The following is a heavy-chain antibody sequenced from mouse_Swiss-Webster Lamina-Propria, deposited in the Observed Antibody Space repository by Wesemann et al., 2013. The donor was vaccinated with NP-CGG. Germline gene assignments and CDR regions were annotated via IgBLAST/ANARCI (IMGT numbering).Heavy chain of an antibody. D-gene: IGHD3-1*01. CDR2: PSDSET. V-gene: IGHV1-52*01. Sequence: PSDSETHYNQMFKDKATLTVDKSSSTAYMQLSSLTSEDSAVYYCALTARATGYYFDYWGQGTTLTVSS. CDR3: ALTARATGYYFDY. J-gene: IGHJ2*01.